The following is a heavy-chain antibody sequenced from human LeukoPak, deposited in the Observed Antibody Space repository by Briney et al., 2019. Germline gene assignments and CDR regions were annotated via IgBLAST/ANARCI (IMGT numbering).Heavy chain of an antibody. D-gene: IGHD6-19*01. V-gene: IGHV3-48*04. Sequence: PGGSLRLSCAASGFTFSGYSMDWVRQAPGKGLEWVSGISWNSGSIGYADSVKGRFTISRDNAKNSLYLQMNSLRAEDTAVYYCARDTAVAGRLGLYYFDYWGQGTLVTVSS. CDR1: GFTFSGYS. CDR3: ARDTAVAGRLGLYYFDY. J-gene: IGHJ4*02. CDR2: ISWNSGSI.